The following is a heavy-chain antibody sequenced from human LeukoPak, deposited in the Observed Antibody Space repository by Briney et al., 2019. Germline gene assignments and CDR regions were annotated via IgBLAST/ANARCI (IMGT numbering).Heavy chain of an antibody. CDR1: GYTFTSYY. D-gene: IGHD4-23*01. CDR2: INPSGGST. J-gene: IGHJ4*02. Sequence: GASVKVSCKASGYTFTSYYMHWVRQAPGQGLEWMGIINPSGGSTSYAQKFQGRVTMTRDTSTSTVYMELNSLRAEDTAVYYCASLTTVVTFFDYWGQGTLVTVSS. V-gene: IGHV1-46*01. CDR3: ASLTTVVTFFDY.